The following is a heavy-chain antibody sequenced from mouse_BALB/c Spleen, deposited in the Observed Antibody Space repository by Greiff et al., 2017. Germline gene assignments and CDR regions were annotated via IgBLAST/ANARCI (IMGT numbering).Heavy chain of an antibody. D-gene: IGHD2-4*01. Sequence: VQLQQSGAELVKPGASVKLSCTASGFNIKDTYMHWVKQRPEQGLEWIGRIDPANGNTKYDPKFQGKATITADTSSNTAYLQLSSLTSEDTAVYYCASPIYYDYDEDAMDYWGQGTSVTVSS. CDR2: IDPANGNT. CDR3: ASPIYYDYDEDAMDY. J-gene: IGHJ4*01. V-gene: IGHV14-3*02. CDR1: GFNIKDTY.